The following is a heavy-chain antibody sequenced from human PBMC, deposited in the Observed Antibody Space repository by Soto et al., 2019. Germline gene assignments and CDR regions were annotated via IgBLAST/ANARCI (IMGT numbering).Heavy chain of an antibody. CDR2: TYYRSKWYN. CDR3: ARGIQLWLLDYYYYGMDV. Sequence: SQTLSLTCAISGDSVSSNSAAWNWIRQSPSRGLEWLGRTYYRSKWYNDYAVSVKSRITINPDTSKNQFSLQLNSVTPEDTAVYYCARGIQLWLLDYYYYGMDVWGQGITVTVSS. J-gene: IGHJ6*02. V-gene: IGHV6-1*01. D-gene: IGHD5-18*01. CDR1: GDSVSSNSAA.